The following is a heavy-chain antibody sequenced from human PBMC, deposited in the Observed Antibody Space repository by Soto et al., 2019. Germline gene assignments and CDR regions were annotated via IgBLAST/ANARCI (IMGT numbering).Heavy chain of an antibody. CDR1: GYTFTSYA. Sequence: ASVQVSCKASGYTFTSYAMHWVRQAPGQRLEWMGWINAGNGNTKYSQKFQGRVTITRDTSASSAYMELSSLRSEDTAVYYCARDAFARDQTFDYWGQGTLVTVSS. V-gene: IGHV1-3*01. CDR3: ARDAFARDQTFDY. D-gene: IGHD3-16*01. CDR2: INAGNGNT. J-gene: IGHJ4*02.